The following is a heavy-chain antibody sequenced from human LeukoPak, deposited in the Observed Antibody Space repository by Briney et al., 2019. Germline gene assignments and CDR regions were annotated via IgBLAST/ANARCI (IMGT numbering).Heavy chain of an antibody. V-gene: IGHV4-30-2*01. Sequence: PSETLSLTCTVSGGSISSGGHSWSWIRQPPGKGLEWIGYIYHSGSGSTYYNPSLKSRVTISIDKSKNQFSLKLNSVTAADTAVYYCATSSSSGRSLDYWGQGTLVTVSS. CDR2: IYHSGSGST. CDR3: ATSSSSGRSLDY. D-gene: IGHD6-6*01. CDR1: GGSISSGGHS. J-gene: IGHJ4*02.